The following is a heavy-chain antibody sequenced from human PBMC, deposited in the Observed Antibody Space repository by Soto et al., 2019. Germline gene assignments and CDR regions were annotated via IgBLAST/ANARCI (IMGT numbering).Heavy chain of an antibody. D-gene: IGHD6-13*01. CDR2: IGYDGSNK. Sequence: QVQLVESGGGVVQPGRSLRLSCAASGFTFSSYDMHWVRQAPGTGLEWVAVIGYDGSNKFYADSVKGRFTISRDNSKNTLYLQMHSLRPEDRAGYYCARVAGSSSWSIAYWGQGTLVTVSS. V-gene: IGHV3-33*01. CDR3: ARVAGSSSWSIAY. CDR1: GFTFSSYD. J-gene: IGHJ4*02.